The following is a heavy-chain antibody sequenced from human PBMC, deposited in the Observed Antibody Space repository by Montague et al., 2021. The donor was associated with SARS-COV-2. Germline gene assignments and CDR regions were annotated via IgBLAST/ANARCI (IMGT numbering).Heavy chain of an antibody. Sequence: SETLSLTCAVYGGSFSGYYWSWIRQPPGKGLEWIGEINHSGSTNXNPSLKSRVTISVDTSKNQFSLKLSSVTAADTAVYYCARGPVADNCSGGSCYSRSYYGMDVWGQGTTVTVSS. J-gene: IGHJ6*02. V-gene: IGHV4-34*01. CDR2: INHSGST. CDR3: ARGPVADNCSGGSCYSRSYYGMDV. D-gene: IGHD2-15*01. CDR1: GGSFSGYY.